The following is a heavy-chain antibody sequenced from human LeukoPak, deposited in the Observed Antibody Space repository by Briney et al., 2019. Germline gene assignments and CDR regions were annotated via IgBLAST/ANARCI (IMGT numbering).Heavy chain of an antibody. CDR1: GFTFSSYA. V-gene: IGHV3-23*01. Sequence: RGSLRLSCAASGFTFSSYAMSWVRQAPGKGLEWVSAISGSGGSTYYADSVKGRFTISRDNSKNTVYLQVRSLRAEDTAVYYCAKDLGWIQFGYWGQGALVTVSS. CDR2: ISGSGGST. D-gene: IGHD5-18*01. J-gene: IGHJ4*02. CDR3: AKDLGWIQFGY.